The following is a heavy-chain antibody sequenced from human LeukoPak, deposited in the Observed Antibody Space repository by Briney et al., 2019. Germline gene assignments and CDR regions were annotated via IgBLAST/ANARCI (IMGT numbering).Heavy chain of an antibody. CDR1: GYTFTSYG. CDR3: ARGKPVYFYGPGSYLASPFDS. J-gene: IGHJ4*02. D-gene: IGHD3-10*01. V-gene: IGHV1-18*01. CDR2: ISNYNGNT. Sequence: AAVKVSCRASGYTFTSYGISWVRQAPGHGVECGGCISNYNGNTNYAQMLQGRITMTTDTSTSTAYMELRSLRSDDTAVYYCARGKPVYFYGPGSYLASPFDSWGQGTLVTVSS.